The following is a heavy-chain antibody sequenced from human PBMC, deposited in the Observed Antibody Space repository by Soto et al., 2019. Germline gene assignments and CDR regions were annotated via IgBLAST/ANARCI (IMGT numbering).Heavy chain of an antibody. D-gene: IGHD5-12*01. J-gene: IGHJ4*02. V-gene: IGHV1-69*02. CDR3: ASRSGYDPSGANYY. CDR1: GGTFSSYT. CDR2: IIPILGIA. Sequence: GASVKVSCKASGGTFSSYTISWVRQAPGQGLEWMGRIIPILGIANYAQKFQGRVTITADKSTSTAYMELSSLRSEDTAVYYCASRSGYDPSGANYYWGQGTLVTVSS.